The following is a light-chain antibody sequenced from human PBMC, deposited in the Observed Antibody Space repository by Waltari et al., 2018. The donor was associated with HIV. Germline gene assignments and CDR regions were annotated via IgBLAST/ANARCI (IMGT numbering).Light chain of an antibody. V-gene: IGKV4-1*01. CDR2: WAT. Sequence: IVMTQSPESLAVSPGETAIINCKSGQSLLHTFDKRNYLGWYQQRPGKPPKLIIYWATIRESGVPARFSGSWSGTNFSLTITNFVSEDVAVYYCQQSYATPTFGQGTKLEI. CDR3: QQSYATPT. J-gene: IGKJ1*01. CDR1: QSLLHTFDKRNY.